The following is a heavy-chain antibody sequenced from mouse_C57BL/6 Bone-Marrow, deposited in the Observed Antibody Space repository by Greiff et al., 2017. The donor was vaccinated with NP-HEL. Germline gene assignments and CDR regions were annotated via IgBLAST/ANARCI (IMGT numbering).Heavy chain of an antibody. CDR2: IWGVGST. CDR1: GFSLTSYG. Sequence: VKLVESGPGLVAPSQSLSITCTVSGFSLTSYGVDWVRQSPGKGLEWLGVIWGVGSTNYNSALKSRLSISKDNSKSQVFLKMNSLQTDDTAMYYCASLGPYYYGSSYDAMDYWGQGTSVTVSS. V-gene: IGHV2-6*01. D-gene: IGHD1-1*01. CDR3: ASLGPYYYGSSYDAMDY. J-gene: IGHJ4*01.